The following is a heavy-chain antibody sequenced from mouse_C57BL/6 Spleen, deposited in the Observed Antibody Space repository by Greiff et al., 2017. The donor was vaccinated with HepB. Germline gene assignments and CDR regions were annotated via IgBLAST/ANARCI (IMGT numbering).Heavy chain of an antibody. Sequence: EVQRVESGGDLVKPGGSLKLSCAASGFTFSSYGMSWVRQTPDKRLEWVATISSGGSYTYYPDSVKGRFTISRDNAKNTLYLQMSSLKSEDTAMYYCARCAVVATGYFDVWGTGTTVTVSS. D-gene: IGHD1-1*01. V-gene: IGHV5-6*01. CDR1: GFTFSSYG. CDR3: ARCAVVATGYFDV. J-gene: IGHJ1*03. CDR2: ISSGGSYT.